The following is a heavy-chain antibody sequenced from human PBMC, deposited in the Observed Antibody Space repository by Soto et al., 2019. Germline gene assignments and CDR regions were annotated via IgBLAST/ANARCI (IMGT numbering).Heavy chain of an antibody. J-gene: IGHJ5*02. Sequence: SETLSLTCTVSGASISGFYWSWIRKSAGKGLEWIGRIYATGTTDYNPSLKSRVMMSVDTSKKQLSLKLRSVTAADTAVYYCVRDGTKTLRDWFDPWGQGISVTVSS. V-gene: IGHV4-4*07. CDR1: GASISGFY. CDR3: VRDGTKTLRDWFDP. CDR2: IYATGTT. D-gene: IGHD1-1*01.